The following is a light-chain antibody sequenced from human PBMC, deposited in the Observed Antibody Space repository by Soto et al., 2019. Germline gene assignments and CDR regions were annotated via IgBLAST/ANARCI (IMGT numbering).Light chain of an antibody. Sequence: EIVLTQSPGTLSLSPGERATLSCSASQSVSTDYLAWYQQNPGQAPRLLIHGSSSRATGIPDRFSGSGSGTDFTLTISRLEPEDFAVYYCQQYGNTPWTTFGQGTKVDIK. CDR3: QQYGNTPWTT. V-gene: IGKV3-20*01. CDR2: GSS. CDR1: QSVSTDY. J-gene: IGKJ1*01.